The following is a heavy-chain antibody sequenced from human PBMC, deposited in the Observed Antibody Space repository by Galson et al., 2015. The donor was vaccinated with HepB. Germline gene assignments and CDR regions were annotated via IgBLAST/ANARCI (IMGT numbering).Heavy chain of an antibody. V-gene: IGHV1-69*04. D-gene: IGHD5-12*01. CDR1: GGTFGSSG. CDR2: IIPMLDIT. CDR3: ARDGGYDWDSGAFDV. J-gene: IGHJ3*01. Sequence: SVKVSCKASGGTFGSSGFSWVRQAPGQGLECLGRIIPMLDITNYVQKFQGRVTMTADKATGTAYMDLTSLTSEDTAVYFCARDGGYDWDSGAFDVWGQGTLVTVSS.